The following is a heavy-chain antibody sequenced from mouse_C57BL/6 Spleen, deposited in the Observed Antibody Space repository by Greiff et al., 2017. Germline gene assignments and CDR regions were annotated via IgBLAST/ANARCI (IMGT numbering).Heavy chain of an antibody. CDR3: ARHEDPYDGYYRYAMDY. Sequence: QVQLQQSGAELVKPGASVKLSCKASGYTFTEYTIHWVKQRSGQGLEWIGWFYPGSGSIKYNEKFKDKATLTADKSSSTVYMELSRLTSEDSAVYFWARHEDPYDGYYRYAMDYWGQGTSVTVSS. V-gene: IGHV1-62-2*01. CDR1: GYTFTEYT. CDR2: FYPGSGSI. J-gene: IGHJ4*01. D-gene: IGHD2-3*01.